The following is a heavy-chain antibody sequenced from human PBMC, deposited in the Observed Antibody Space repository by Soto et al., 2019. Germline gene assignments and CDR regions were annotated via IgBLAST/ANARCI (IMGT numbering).Heavy chain of an antibody. D-gene: IGHD3-22*01. J-gene: IGHJ4*02. CDR2: ISGSGGST. V-gene: IGHV3-23*01. Sequence: PGGSLRLSCAASGLTFSSYAMSWVRQAPGKGLEWVSAISGSGGSTYYADSVKGRFTISRDNSKNTLYLQMNSLRAEDTAVYYCAKDRDYYDSSGQNDYWGQGTLVTVSS. CDR3: AKDRDYYDSSGQNDY. CDR1: GLTFSSYA.